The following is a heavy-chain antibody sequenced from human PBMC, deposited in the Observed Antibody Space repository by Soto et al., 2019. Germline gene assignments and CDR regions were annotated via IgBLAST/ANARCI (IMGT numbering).Heavy chain of an antibody. CDR3: ARENYDFWSGYFPLRTYYYYGMDV. CDR1: GGSISSYY. Sequence: QVQLQESGPGLVKPSETLSLTCTVSGGSISSYYWSWIRQPPGKGLEWIGYIYYSGSTNYNPSLMSRVTISVDTSKNQFSLKLSSVTAADTAVYYCARENYDFWSGYFPLRTYYYYGMDVWGQGTTVTVSS. CDR2: IYYSGST. J-gene: IGHJ6*02. D-gene: IGHD3-3*01. V-gene: IGHV4-59*01.